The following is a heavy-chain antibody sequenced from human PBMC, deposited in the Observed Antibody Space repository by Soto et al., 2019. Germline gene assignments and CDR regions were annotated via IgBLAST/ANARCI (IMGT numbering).Heavy chain of an antibody. CDR2: ISGSGANT. J-gene: IGHJ5*01. V-gene: IGHV3-23*01. Sequence: GGSLRLSCAASGFSISSDAMSWVRQAPGKGLEWVSGISGSGANTNYADSVKGRFAISIDNSKNTLYLQMSSLRAEDTAVYYWADGQSCNFSPFYSWGQGTLFTVSS. CDR1: GFSISSDA. D-gene: IGHD4-4*01. CDR3: ADGQSCNFSPFYS.